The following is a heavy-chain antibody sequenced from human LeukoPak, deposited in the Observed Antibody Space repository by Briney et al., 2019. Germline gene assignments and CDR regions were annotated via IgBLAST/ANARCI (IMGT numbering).Heavy chain of an antibody. V-gene: IGHV3-23*01. CDR3: SKRNGYGDY. J-gene: IGHJ4*02. CDR1: GFSFSNSG. CDR2: ISGGGANT. Sequence: TGGSLRLSCAASGFSFSNSGMSWVRQAPAKGLEWVAGISGGGANTHYADSVKGRFTISRDNSKNTLFLQMNSLRDEDTAIYYCSKRNGYGDYWGQGTLVTVSS. D-gene: IGHD5-12*01.